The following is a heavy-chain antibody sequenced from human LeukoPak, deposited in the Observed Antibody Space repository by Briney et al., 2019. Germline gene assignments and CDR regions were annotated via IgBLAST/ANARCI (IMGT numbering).Heavy chain of an antibody. Sequence: SETLSLTCGVYGGSFSGYYWSWIRQPPGRGLEWIGEINQSGRTNYNPALKSRVTISVDTSRNQFSLKLSSVTAADTGVYYCATKYSVAVAANPPYFDYWGQGTLVTVSS. CDR2: INQSGRT. V-gene: IGHV4-34*01. CDR3: ATKYSVAVAANPPYFDY. CDR1: GGSFSGYY. J-gene: IGHJ4*02. D-gene: IGHD6-19*01.